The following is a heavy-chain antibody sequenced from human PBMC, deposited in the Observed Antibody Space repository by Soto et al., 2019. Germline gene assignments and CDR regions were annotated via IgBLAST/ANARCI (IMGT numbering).Heavy chain of an antibody. CDR3: AKAFIVAATTPEFDY. V-gene: IGHV3-23*01. CDR2: VTDSGGKT. D-gene: IGHD1-26*01. Sequence: EVQLLESGGGLVQPGGSLRLSCAASGFTFTTYAMSWVRQAPGKGLEWVSGVTDSGGKTYYADSVKGRFTISRDNSKNTLYLQMKSLRAEDTAVYYCAKAFIVAATTPEFDYWGQGTLVTVSS. J-gene: IGHJ4*02. CDR1: GFTFTTYA.